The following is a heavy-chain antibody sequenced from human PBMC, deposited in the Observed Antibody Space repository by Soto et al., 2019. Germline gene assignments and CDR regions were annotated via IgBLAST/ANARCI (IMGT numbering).Heavy chain of an antibody. CDR2: ISYSGST. CDR3: ASSPSSSWYFHYYGMDV. V-gene: IGHV4-39*01. CDR1: RGSISSSAYS. D-gene: IGHD6-13*01. Sequence: SETLSLTCSVSRGSISSSAYSWDWIRQPPGKGLEWIGSISYSGSTYYNPSLNSRVTISVDPSKNQLPLKLSSVTAADTALYYCASSPSSSWYFHYYGMDVWGQGTTVTVSS. J-gene: IGHJ6*02.